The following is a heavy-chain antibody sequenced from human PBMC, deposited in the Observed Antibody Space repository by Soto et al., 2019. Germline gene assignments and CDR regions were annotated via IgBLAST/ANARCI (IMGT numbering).Heavy chain of an antibody. V-gene: IGHV1-2*02. J-gene: IGHJ5*02. CDR3: ARGALTVANWFDP. CDR1: GYTFTDYY. Sequence: QVQLVQSGAEVKKPGASVKVSCKASGYTFTDYYMNWVGQAPGQGLEWMGWINPNNGVTNYAQKFQGRVTMTRDTSISTAYMDLSRLRSDDTALYYCARGALTVANWFDPWGQGTQVTVSS. CDR2: INPNNGVT. D-gene: IGHD6-19*01.